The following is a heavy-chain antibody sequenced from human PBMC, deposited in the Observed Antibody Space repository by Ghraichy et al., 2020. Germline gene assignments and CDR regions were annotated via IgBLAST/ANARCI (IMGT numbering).Heavy chain of an antibody. V-gene: IGHV4-59*01. J-gene: IGHJ2*01. CDR3: ARNPPIMWDILTGYSNPWYFDL. CDR1: GGSISSYY. CDR2: IYYSGST. D-gene: IGHD3-9*01. Sequence: SETLSLTCTVSGGSISSYYWSWIRQPPGKGLEWIGYIYYSGSTNYNPSLKSRVTISVDTSKNQFSLKLSSVTAADTAVYYCARNPPIMWDILTGYSNPWYFDLWGRGTLVTVSS.